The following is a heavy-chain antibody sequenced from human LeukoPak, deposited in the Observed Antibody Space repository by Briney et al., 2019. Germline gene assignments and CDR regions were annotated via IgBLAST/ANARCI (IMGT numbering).Heavy chain of an antibody. J-gene: IGHJ4*01. CDR1: GYTFSGCS. D-gene: IGHD3-22*01. CDR3: ARAHYYASSASYPHY. Sequence: ASVTHFCKASGYTFSGCSIDWVRQAPRQRLEWMGWINPNTGGTIYAQKFQGRVTMTRDTSISTAHMKLIRLRSDDTAVYYCARAHYYASSASYPHYWGQGTLVIVSS. CDR2: INPNTGGT. V-gene: IGHV1-2*02.